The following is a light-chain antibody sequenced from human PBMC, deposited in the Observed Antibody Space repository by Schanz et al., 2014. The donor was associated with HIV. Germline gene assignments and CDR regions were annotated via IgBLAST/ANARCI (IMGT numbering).Light chain of an antibody. CDR3: AAWDDSLSGQV. J-gene: IGLJ1*01. CDR2: GNN. V-gene: IGLV1-40*01. CDR1: SSNIGAGYD. Sequence: QSLLTQPPSVSGAPGQRVTISCTGSSSNIGAGYDVHWYKQLPETAPKLLIFGNNNRPSGVPDRYSGSKSDTSASLAITGLQAEDEADYYCAAWDDSLSGQVFGTGTKLTVL.